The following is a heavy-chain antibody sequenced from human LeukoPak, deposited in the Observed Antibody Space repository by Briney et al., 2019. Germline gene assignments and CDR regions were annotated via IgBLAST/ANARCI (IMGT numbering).Heavy chain of an antibody. CDR2: IYFSGIT. Sequence: SETLSLTCNVSGDSITPYYWTWIRQPPGKGLEWIGYIYFSGITNYSPSLKSRVTMTRDTSTSTVYMELSSLRSEDTAVYYCARDSDDSSGYHDYWGQGTLVTVSS. V-gene: IGHV4-59*01. CDR3: ARDSDDSSGYHDY. CDR1: GDSITPYY. D-gene: IGHD3-22*01. J-gene: IGHJ4*02.